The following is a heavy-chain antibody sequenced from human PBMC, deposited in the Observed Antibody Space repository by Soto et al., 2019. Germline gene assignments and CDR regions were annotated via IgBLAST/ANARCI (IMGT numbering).Heavy chain of an antibody. CDR3: ARGPT. J-gene: IGHJ5*02. Sequence: EVQLVESGGGLVQSGGSLRLSCAASGLTLSDFWMSWVRQAPGKGLEWVASINQDGSEKYYVDSVKGRFTISRDNAKNSLCLQMNSLGAEDTAIYYCARGPTWGQGTLVTVSS. CDR2: INQDGSEK. V-gene: IGHV3-7*01. CDR1: GLTLSDFW.